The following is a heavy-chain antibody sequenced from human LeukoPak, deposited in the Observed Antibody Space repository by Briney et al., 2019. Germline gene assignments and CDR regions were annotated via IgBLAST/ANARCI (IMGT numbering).Heavy chain of an antibody. CDR2: INAGNGNT. J-gene: IGHJ5*02. Sequence: ASVTVSCKASGYTFISYAMHWVRQAPGQRLEWMGWINAGNGNTKYSQKFQDRVTITRDTFASTAYMELSSLRSEDTAIYYCAREDQSYDFWSGYYVSGGWFDPWGQGTLVTVSS. CDR3: AREDQSYDFWSGYYVSGGWFDP. CDR1: GYTFISYA. D-gene: IGHD3-3*01. V-gene: IGHV1-3*01.